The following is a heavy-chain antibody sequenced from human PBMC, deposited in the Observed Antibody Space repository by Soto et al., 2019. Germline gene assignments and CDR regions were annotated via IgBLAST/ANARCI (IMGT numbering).Heavy chain of an antibody. CDR3: PRAQYYDILPGYYFLVY. Sequence: QVQLVQSGAEVKKPGASVKVSCKASGYTFTSYGISWVRQAPGQGLERMGWISAYNGNTNYAQKLQGRGTMTTDTTTSTGYMELRSLRSDDTAVYYCPRAQYYDILPGYYFLVYWGQGVLFTASS. J-gene: IGHJ4*02. CDR1: GYTFTSYG. D-gene: IGHD3-9*01. V-gene: IGHV1-18*04. CDR2: ISAYNGNT.